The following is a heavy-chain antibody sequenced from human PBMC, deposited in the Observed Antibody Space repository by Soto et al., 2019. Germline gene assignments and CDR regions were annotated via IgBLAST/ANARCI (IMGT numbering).Heavy chain of an antibody. CDR1: GGSISSYY. V-gene: IGHV4-59*08. CDR2: IHYSGST. CDR3: ARGHYDFWGGYFATIDY. D-gene: IGHD3-3*01. J-gene: IGHJ4*02. Sequence: SETLALTCTVSGGSISSYYWSWIRQPPGKGLEWIGYIHYSGSTKYNPSLKSRVTISADTSKNQFSLKLSSVTAADTAVYYCARGHYDFWGGYFATIDYWGQGPLVTVSS.